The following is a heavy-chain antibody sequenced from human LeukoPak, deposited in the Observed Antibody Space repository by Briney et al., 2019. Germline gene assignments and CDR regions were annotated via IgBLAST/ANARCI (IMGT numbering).Heavy chain of an antibody. CDR3: ARDRTTETVPYYYGLDV. D-gene: IGHD1-14*01. Sequence: GASVKVSCTASGYPFSTYGISWVRQAPGQGLEWMGWITPYDGKTKYAQNPQGRVTMTTDTSTSTAYMELRSLGSDDTAVYYCARDRTTETVPYYYGLDVWGQGTTVTVSS. V-gene: IGHV1-18*01. CDR2: ITPYDGKT. CDR1: GYPFSTYG. J-gene: IGHJ6*02.